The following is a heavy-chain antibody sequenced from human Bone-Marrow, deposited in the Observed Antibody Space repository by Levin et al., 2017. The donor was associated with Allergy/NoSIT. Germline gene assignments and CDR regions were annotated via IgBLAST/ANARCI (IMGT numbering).Heavy chain of an antibody. CDR2: ILYDGGKK. CDR3: AKDKRYSSSSGDF. J-gene: IGHJ4*02. V-gene: IGHV3-30*18. CDR1: GFTFSDYG. Sequence: GGSLRLSCAASGFTFSDYGFHWVRQPPGKGLEWVAVILYDGGKKYYADSVKGRFTISRDNSKNTLYLQMNSLRAEDTAVYYCAKDKRYSSSSGDFWGQGTLVTVSS. D-gene: IGHD6-13*01.